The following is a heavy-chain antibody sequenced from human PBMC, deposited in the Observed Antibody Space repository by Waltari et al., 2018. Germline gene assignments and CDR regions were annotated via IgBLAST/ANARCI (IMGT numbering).Heavy chain of an antibody. CDR1: GYTLTSYA. CDR3: ARSPDTAMVGYYYGMDV. Sequence: QVQLVQSGAEVKKPGASVKVSCKASGYTLTSYAMHWVRQAPGQRLEWMGWINAGNGNTKYSQKFQGRVTITRDTSASTAYMELSSPRSEDTAVYYCARSPDTAMVGYYYGMDVWGQGTTVTVSS. V-gene: IGHV1-3*01. D-gene: IGHD5-18*01. CDR2: INAGNGNT. J-gene: IGHJ6*02.